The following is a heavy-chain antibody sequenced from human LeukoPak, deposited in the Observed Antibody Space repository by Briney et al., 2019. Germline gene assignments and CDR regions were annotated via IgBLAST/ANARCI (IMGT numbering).Heavy chain of an antibody. CDR1: GVSISRSTDY. CDR3: ARVPGSYYNAPHWFDP. J-gene: IGHJ5*02. V-gene: IGHV4-39*07. CDR2: IFSSGSA. Sequence: SETLSLTCIVSGVSISRSTDYWVWIRQSPVKGLEWIGSIFSSGSAYYNPSLKSRVTISVDTSKKQFSLKLSSVTAADTAVYYCARVPGSYYNAPHWFDPWGQGTLVTVSS. D-gene: IGHD3-10*01.